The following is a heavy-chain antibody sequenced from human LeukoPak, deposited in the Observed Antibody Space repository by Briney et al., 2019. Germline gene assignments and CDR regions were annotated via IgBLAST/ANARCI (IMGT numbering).Heavy chain of an antibody. CDR2: INHSGST. V-gene: IGHV4-34*01. CDR1: GGSFSGYY. J-gene: IGHJ6*02. CDR3: ARRAHDYYYGMDV. Sequence: SETLSLTCAVYGGSFSGYYWSWIRQPPGKGLEWIGEINHSGSTNYNPSLKSRVTISVDTSKNQFSLKLSSVTAADTAVYYCARRAHDYYYGMDVWGQGTTVTVSS.